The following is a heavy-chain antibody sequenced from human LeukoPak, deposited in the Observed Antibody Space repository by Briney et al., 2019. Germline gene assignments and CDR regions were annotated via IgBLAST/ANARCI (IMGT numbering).Heavy chain of an antibody. V-gene: IGHV4-34*01. CDR3: ARRSSWTNYEYFQH. CDR1: GGSLSGYY. D-gene: IGHD6-13*01. Sequence: PSETLSLTCAVYGGSLSGYYSSWIRQPPGKGLEWIGEINHSGSTNYNPSLKSRVTISVDTSKNQFSLKLSSVTAADTAVYYCARRSSWTNYEYFQHWGQGTLVTVSS. CDR2: INHSGST. J-gene: IGHJ1*01.